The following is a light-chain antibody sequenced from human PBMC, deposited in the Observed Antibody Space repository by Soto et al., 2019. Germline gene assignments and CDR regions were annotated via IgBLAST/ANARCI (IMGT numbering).Light chain of an antibody. CDR1: RSDIGSYNY. CDR3: ISYTGSSTSYV. CDR2: GVS. V-gene: IGLV2-14*01. J-gene: IGLJ1*01. Sequence: QSVLTQPASVSGSPGQSITISCSGTRSDIGSYNYVAWYQQFPGKTPKILIYGVSNRPSGVSSRFSGSKSGNTASLTIPGLQAEDEADYYCISYTGSSTSYVFGSGTKLTVL.